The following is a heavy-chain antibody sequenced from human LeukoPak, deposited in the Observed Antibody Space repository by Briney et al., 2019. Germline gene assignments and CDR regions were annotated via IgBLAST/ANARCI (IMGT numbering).Heavy chain of an antibody. D-gene: IGHD4-17*01. CDR3: ARAVYGDFYFDY. Sequence: ASVKVSCKASGYTFTSYGISWVRQAPGQGLEWMGWINPNSGGTNYAQKIQGRVTVTRDTSISTAYMELSRLRSDDTAVYYCARAVYGDFYFDYWGQGTLVTVSS. CDR2: INPNSGGT. V-gene: IGHV1-2*02. CDR1: GYTFTSYG. J-gene: IGHJ4*02.